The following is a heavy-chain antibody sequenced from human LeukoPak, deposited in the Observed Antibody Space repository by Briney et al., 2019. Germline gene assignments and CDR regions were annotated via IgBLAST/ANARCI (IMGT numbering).Heavy chain of an antibody. CDR2: VNRDGSST. J-gene: IGHJ4*02. CDR1: GFTFSEDW. V-gene: IGHV3-74*01. Sequence: GGSLRLSCAASGFTFSEDWMHWVCQAPGKGLVWVSRVNRDGSSTSYADSVKGRFTISRDNAKNTLSLQMNSLRAEDTAVYYCARDRSISAAGDTYWGQGTLVTVSS. CDR3: ARDRSISAAGDTY. D-gene: IGHD6-13*01.